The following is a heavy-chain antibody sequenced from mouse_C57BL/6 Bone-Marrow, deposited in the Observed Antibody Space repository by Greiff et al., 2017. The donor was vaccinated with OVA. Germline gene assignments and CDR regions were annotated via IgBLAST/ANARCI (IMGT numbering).Heavy chain of an antibody. J-gene: IGHJ4*01. Sequence: QVQLQQPGAELVKPGASVKLSCKASGYTFTSYWMQWVKQRPGQGLEWIGEIDPSDSYTNYNQKFKGKATLTVDTSSSTAYMQLSSLTSEDPAVYYCARGDYYYGSSYDAMDYWGQGTSVTVSS. D-gene: IGHD1-1*01. CDR2: IDPSDSYT. V-gene: IGHV1-50*01. CDR3: ARGDYYYGSSYDAMDY. CDR1: GYTFTSYW.